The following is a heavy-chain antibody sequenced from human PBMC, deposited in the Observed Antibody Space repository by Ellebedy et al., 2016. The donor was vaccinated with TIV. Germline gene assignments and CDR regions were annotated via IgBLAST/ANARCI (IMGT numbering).Heavy chain of an antibody. Sequence: SETLSLTXTVSGGSISSSSYYWGWIRQPPGKGLEWIGSIYYSGSTYYNPSLKSRVTISVDTSKNQFSLKLSSVTAADTAVYYCARVPVLRYFDWLLNFDYWGQGTLVTVSS. J-gene: IGHJ4*02. CDR1: GGSISSSSYY. CDR2: IYYSGST. CDR3: ARVPVLRYFDWLLNFDY. V-gene: IGHV4-39*07. D-gene: IGHD3-9*01.